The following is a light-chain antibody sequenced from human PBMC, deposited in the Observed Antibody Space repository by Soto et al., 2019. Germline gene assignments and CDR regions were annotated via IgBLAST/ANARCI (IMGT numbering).Light chain of an antibody. CDR2: RNN. Sequence: QSALTQPPSASGTPGQRVTISCSGSSSNIGSNYVYWYQQLPGTAPKLLIYRNNQRPSGVPARFSGSKSGTSASLAISGLRSVDEAEYYCAAWDDSLREVFGTGTKVTV. CDR1: SSNIGSNY. CDR3: AAWDDSLREV. J-gene: IGLJ1*01. V-gene: IGLV1-47*01.